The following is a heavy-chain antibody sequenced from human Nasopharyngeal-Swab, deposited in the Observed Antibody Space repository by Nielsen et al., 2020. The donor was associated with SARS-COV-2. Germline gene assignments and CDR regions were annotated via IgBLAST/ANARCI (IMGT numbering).Heavy chain of an antibody. CDR3: TRCGGGCYSGRDY. J-gene: IGHJ4*02. CDR2: IRSKGNNYAT. D-gene: IGHD2-15*01. Sequence: GESLKISCAASGFTFSDSAIHWVRQASGEGLEWVARIRSKGNNYATAYSASVKGRFIIVRDDTTNTAYLQMNSLKTEDTAMYYCTRCGGGCYSGRDYWGQGTLVTVSS. CDR1: GFTFSDSA. V-gene: IGHV3-73*01.